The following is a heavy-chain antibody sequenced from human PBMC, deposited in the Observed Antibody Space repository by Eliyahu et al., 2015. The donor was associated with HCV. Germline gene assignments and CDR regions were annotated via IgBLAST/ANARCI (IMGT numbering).Heavy chain of an antibody. Sequence: EVQLLESGGGLVQAGGSLRLSCAASGFTFXXYAXRWVRQAPGKGLQXXSTISRFGDTTYYADSLKGRFSISRDNSHNTLYLQMNSLRAEDTAVYYCAKWEYCSSSTCGYFDFWGQGTLVPVSS. D-gene: IGHD2-2*01. CDR3: AKWEYCSSSTCGYFDF. CDR1: GFTFXXYA. J-gene: IGHJ4*02. V-gene: IGHV3-23*01. CDR2: ISRFGDTT.